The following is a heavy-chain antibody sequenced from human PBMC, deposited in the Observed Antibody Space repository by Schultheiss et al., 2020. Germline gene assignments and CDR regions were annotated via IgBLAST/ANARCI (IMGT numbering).Heavy chain of an antibody. CDR1: GFSFSIYA. V-gene: IGHV3-30-3*01. CDR3: NGQSYFGY. D-gene: IGHD2-8*01. J-gene: IGHJ4*02. Sequence: GGSLRLSCAASGFSFSIYAMHWVRQAPGKGLEWVAVISSDGTKKFYSDSVKGRFTISRDSSKNTLYLQMNSLRAEDTAVYYCNGQSYFGYWGQGTLVTVSS. CDR2: ISSDGTKK.